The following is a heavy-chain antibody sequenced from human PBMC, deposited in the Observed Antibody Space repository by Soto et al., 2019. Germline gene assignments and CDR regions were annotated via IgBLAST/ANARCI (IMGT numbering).Heavy chain of an antibody. D-gene: IGHD3-9*01. V-gene: IGHV1-8*01. CDR1: GYTFTSYD. CDR2: MNPNIGNT. J-gene: IGHJ6*02. Sequence: ASVKVSCKASGYTFTSYDINCVRQATGQGLEWMGWMNPNIGNTVYAQKFQGRVTMTRNTSISTAYMELSSLRSEDTAVYYCATGPKTLRYFDWFGGDHYYYGMEVWGQGTTVTVSS. CDR3: ATGPKTLRYFDWFGGDHYYYGMEV.